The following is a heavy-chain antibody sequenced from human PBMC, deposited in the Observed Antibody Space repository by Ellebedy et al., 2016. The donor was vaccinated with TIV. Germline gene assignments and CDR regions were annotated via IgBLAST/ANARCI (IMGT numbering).Heavy chain of an antibody. Sequence: SETLSLTXAVYGGSFTGYYWSWIRQSPGKGLQWIGEINHSGSTNYNPSLKSRVAISLDTSKKQLSLKLSSVTAADTAVYYCARGDEGCSGDYCFSHYFDYWGQGTLVTVSS. CDR3: ARGDEGCSGDYCFSHYFDY. V-gene: IGHV4-34*01. CDR1: GGSFTGYY. J-gene: IGHJ4*02. CDR2: INHSGST. D-gene: IGHD2-21*01.